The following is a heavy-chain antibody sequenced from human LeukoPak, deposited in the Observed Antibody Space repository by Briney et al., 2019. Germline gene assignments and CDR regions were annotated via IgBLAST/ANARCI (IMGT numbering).Heavy chain of an antibody. CDR3: ARSLGDCSSISCYHGPFFYMDV. D-gene: IGHD2-2*01. CDR2: INHSGST. V-gene: IGHV4-34*01. J-gene: IGHJ6*03. Sequence: SETLSLTCAVYGGSFSGYYWSWIRQPPGKGLEWIGEINHSGSTNYNPSLKSRVTISVDTSKNQFSLKLSSVTAADTAVYYCARSLGDCSSISCYHGPFFYMDVWGKGTTVTVSS. CDR1: GGSFSGYY.